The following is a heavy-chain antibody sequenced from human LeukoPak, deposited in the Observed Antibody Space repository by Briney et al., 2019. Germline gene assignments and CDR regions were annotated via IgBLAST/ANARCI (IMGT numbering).Heavy chain of an antibody. J-gene: IGHJ4*02. CDR3: ARDWRSGRSYLY. Sequence: GGSLRLSCAASGFTFSDYYMSWIRQAPGKGLEWVSYISGSGSTTNYAESAKGRFTISRDNAKNSLYLQMNSLRAEDTAVYYCARDWRSGRSYLYWGQGTLVTVSS. CDR2: ISGSGSTT. CDR1: GFTFSDYY. V-gene: IGHV3-11*01. D-gene: IGHD3-10*01.